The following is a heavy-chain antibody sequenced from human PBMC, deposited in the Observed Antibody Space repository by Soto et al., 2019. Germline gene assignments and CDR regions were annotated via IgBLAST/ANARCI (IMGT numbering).Heavy chain of an antibody. V-gene: IGHV4-59*01. CDR3: ARGSSGWYAGV. CDR1: GDSISRDY. J-gene: IGHJ4*02. Sequence: QVQLRESGPGLVKPSETLSLTCIVSGDSISRDYWSWIRQPPGKGLEWIGYIYNSGNTKYNPSLESRVTISVDTGKNQFSLMFTSVTAADTAVYYCARGSSGWYAGVWGQGTLVTVSS. D-gene: IGHD6-19*01. CDR2: IYNSGNT.